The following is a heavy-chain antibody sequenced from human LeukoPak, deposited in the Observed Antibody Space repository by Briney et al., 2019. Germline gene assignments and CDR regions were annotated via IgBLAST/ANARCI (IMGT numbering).Heavy chain of an antibody. CDR3: ATLPITVQDYYYGMDV. D-gene: IGHD3-3*01. CDR2: VYTGGNA. V-gene: IGHV3-66*02. CDR1: GFIVSSNY. Sequence: GGSLRLSCAASGFIVSSNYMTWIRQAPGKGLEWVAVVYTGGNAHYADSVKGRFTISRDKNTLNLQMNSLRREDTAVYYCATLPITVQDYYYGMDVWGQGITVTVSS. J-gene: IGHJ6*02.